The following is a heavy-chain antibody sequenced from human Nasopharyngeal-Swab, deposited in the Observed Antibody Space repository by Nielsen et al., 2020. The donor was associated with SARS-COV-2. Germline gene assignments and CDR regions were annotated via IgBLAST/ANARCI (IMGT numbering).Heavy chain of an antibody. CDR1: GGSISSYY. CDR3: ARDRRWFGESDDAFDI. J-gene: IGHJ3*02. D-gene: IGHD3-10*01. CDR2: IYTSGST. Sequence: SETLSLTCTVSGGSISSYYWSWIRQPAGKGLEWIGRIYTSGSTNYNPSLKSRVTMSVDTSKNQFSLKLSPVTAADTAVYYCARDRRWFGESDDAFDIWGQGTMVTVSS. V-gene: IGHV4-4*07.